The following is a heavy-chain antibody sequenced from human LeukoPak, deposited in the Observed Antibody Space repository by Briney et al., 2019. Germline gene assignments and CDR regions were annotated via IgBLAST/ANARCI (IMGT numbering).Heavy chain of an antibody. CDR3: AKDLDLVGATVGY. J-gene: IGHJ4*02. CDR2: FYGGGRT. CDR1: GFTVSSNY. D-gene: IGHD1-26*01. V-gene: IGHV3-53*01. Sequence: GGSLRLSCAASGFTVSSNYMSWVRQAPGKGLEWVSVFYGGGRTYYADSVKGRFTISRDNFKNTLYLQMNSVRPEDTAVYYCAKDLDLVGATVGYWGQGTLVTVSS.